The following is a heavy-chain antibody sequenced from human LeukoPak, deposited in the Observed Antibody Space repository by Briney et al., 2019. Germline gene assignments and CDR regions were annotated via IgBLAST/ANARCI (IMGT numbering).Heavy chain of an antibody. CDR2: INHSGST. J-gene: IGHJ3*02. D-gene: IGHD6-19*01. V-gene: IGHV4-34*01. Sequence: SETLSLTCAVYGGSFSGYYWSWIRQPPGKGLEWIGEINHSGSTNYNPSLKSRVTISVDTSKNQFSLKPSSVTAADTAVYYCARRGYSSGWYSAFDIWGQGTMVTVSS. CDR3: ARRGYSSGWYSAFDI. CDR1: GGSFSGYY.